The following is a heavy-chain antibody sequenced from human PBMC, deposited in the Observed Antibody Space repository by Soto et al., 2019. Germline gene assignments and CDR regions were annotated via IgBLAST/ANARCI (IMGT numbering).Heavy chain of an antibody. J-gene: IGHJ6*02. CDR3: TTEGQPQRRRYFYYYAMDV. Sequence: GGSLRLSCAASGFTFSSYAMSWVRQAPGKGLEWVSAISGSGGSTYYADSVKGRFTISRDNSKNTLYLQMNSLRAEDTAVYYCTTEGQPQRRRYFYYYAMDVWGQGTTVTVSS. V-gene: IGHV3-23*01. CDR1: GFTFSSYA. D-gene: IGHD2-2*01. CDR2: ISGSGGST.